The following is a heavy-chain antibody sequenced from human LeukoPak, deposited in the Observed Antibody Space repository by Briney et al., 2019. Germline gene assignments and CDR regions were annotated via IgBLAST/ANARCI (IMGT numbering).Heavy chain of an antibody. V-gene: IGHV3-48*01. CDR2: ISFSVNTK. CDR3: AKDEYYYDSSGLFDY. CDR1: GFTFSDYS. J-gene: IGHJ4*02. Sequence: GGSLRLSCAASGFTFSDYSMNWVRQAPGKGLEWVSYISFSVNTKYYGDSVKGRFTISRDNSKNTLYLQMNSLRAEDTAVYYCAKDEYYYDSSGLFDYWGQGTLVTVSS. D-gene: IGHD3-22*01.